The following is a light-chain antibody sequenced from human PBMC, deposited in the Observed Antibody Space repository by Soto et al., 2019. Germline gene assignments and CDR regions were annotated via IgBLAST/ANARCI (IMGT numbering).Light chain of an antibody. V-gene: IGLV2-14*03. Sequence: QSALTQPASVSGSPGKSITISCTGSSSDVGTYDFVSWYQQHPDKAPKLMIYEVSKRPSGVSNRFSGSSSVNTATLTISGLQSEDEADYYCSSYTSSSTRVFGAGTKLTVL. CDR1: SSDVGTYDF. CDR2: EVS. J-gene: IGLJ1*01. CDR3: SSYTSSSTRV.